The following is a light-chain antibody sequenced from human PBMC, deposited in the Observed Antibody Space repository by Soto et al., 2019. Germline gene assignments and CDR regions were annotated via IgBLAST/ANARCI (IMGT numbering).Light chain of an antibody. CDR1: QSVSSY. CDR2: DAS. Sequence: EIVLTQSPDTLSLSPGERATLSCRASQSVSSYLAWYQHKPGQAPRLPIYDASNRATGIPARFSGSGSGTDFTLTITSLEPEDFAVYYCQQRDNWPLLTFGGGTKVEIK. V-gene: IGKV3-11*01. J-gene: IGKJ4*01. CDR3: QQRDNWPLLT.